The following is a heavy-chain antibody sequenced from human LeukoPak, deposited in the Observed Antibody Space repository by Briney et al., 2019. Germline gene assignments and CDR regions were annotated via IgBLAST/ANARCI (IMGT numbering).Heavy chain of an antibody. V-gene: IGHV1-69*13. D-gene: IGHD5-12*01. Sequence: VASVKVSCKASGCSFSTNSITWVRQAPGQGLEWMGGIIPIYGTATYAQNFQGRVTITADDSTTTAYMEVSGLRYEDTAVYFCARERGFSYGLDYWGQGTLVTVSS. CDR3: ARERGFSYGLDY. CDR2: IIPIYGTA. CDR1: GCSFSTNS. J-gene: IGHJ4*02.